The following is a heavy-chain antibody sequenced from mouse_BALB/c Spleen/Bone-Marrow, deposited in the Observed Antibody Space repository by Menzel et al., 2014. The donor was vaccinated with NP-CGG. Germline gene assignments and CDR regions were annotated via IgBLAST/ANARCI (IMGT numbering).Heavy chain of an antibody. D-gene: IGHD1-1*01. CDR1: GFTFTDYY. V-gene: IGHV7-3*02. CDR3: ARDSRSTVSHFDY. J-gene: IGHJ2*01. CDR2: IRNKANGYTT. Sequence: EVKLVESGGGLVQPGGSLRLSCATSGFTFTDYYMNWVRQPPGKALEWLGFIRNKANGYTTEYSASVKGRFTISRDNSLSILYLQMNTLRAEDSATYYCARDSRSTVSHFDYWGQGTTLTVSS.